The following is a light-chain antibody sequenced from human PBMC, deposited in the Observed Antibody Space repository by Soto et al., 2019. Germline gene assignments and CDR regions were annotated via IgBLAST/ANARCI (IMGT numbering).Light chain of an antibody. CDR1: KLGDNY. CDR2: QDT. Sequence: SYELTQPPSVFVSPGQTASITCSGDKLGDNYAYWYQQRPSQSPVLVIDQDTKRPSGIPERFSGSNSGKTATLTNSGTQAMDEADYYCQAWDSSTGVFGTGTKLTVL. CDR3: QAWDSSTGV. V-gene: IGLV3-1*01. J-gene: IGLJ1*01.